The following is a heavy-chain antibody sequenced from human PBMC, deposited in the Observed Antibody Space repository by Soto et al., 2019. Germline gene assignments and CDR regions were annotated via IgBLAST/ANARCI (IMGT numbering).Heavy chain of an antibody. D-gene: IGHD1-1*01. V-gene: IGHV4-61*01. Sequence: PSETRSRTCTVSGGSFSSGSYYWSWIRQPPGKGLDWIGYIYYSGSTNYNPSLKSRVTISVDTSKNQFSLKLSSVTAADTAVYYCARVWNWNDVCWFDPWGQGTLVTVSS. CDR1: GGSFSSGSYY. CDR2: IYYSGST. J-gene: IGHJ5*02. CDR3: ARVWNWNDVCWFDP.